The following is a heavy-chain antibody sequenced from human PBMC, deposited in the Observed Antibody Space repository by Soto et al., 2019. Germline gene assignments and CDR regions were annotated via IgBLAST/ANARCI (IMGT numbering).Heavy chain of an antibody. CDR2: ISHSGST. J-gene: IGHJ3*02. V-gene: IGHV4-30-2*03. D-gene: IGHD2-15*01. Sequence: LSLTCAVSGGSISSGGHSWSWIREPPGKGLEWIGYISHSGSTYYNPSLKSRVTISVDTSKNQFSLKLSSVTAADTAVYYCARPSPRYCSGGSCLEFPDAFDIWGQGTMVT. CDR1: GGSISSGGHS. CDR3: ARPSPRYCSGGSCLEFPDAFDI.